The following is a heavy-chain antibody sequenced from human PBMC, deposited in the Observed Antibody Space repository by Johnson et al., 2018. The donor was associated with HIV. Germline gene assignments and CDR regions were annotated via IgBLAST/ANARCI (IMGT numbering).Heavy chain of an antibody. CDR2: ISYDGSNT. CDR1: GFTFNSYT. Sequence: QVQLVESGGGLIQPGGSLRLSCAASGFTFNSYTLHWVRQAPGKGLEWVAVISYDGSNTYYADSVKGRFTISRDNSKNTLYLQMNSLRAEDTAGYYCAKARFLEHAFDIWGQGTMVTVSS. J-gene: IGHJ3*02. D-gene: IGHD3-3*01. V-gene: IGHV3-30*04. CDR3: AKARFLEHAFDI.